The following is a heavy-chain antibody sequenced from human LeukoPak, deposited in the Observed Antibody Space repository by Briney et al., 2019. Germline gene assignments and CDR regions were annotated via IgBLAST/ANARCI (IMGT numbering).Heavy chain of an antibody. Sequence: GGSLRLSCAASGFTFSSYSMNWVRQAPGNGLDWVSSISSSTSYIYYADSVKGRFTISRDNAKNSLYLQMNSLRAEDTAVYYCASYPYSGSYFFDYWGQGTLVTVSS. V-gene: IGHV3-21*01. J-gene: IGHJ4*02. CDR1: GFTFSSYS. CDR3: ASYPYSGSYFFDY. CDR2: ISSSTSYI. D-gene: IGHD1-26*01.